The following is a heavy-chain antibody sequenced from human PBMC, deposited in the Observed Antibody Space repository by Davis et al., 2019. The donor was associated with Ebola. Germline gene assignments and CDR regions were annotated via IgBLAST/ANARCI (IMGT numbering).Heavy chain of an antibody. D-gene: IGHD1-14*01. Sequence: SVTVSCTASGFTFTSSAMQWVRQARGQRLEWIGSIVVGSINTNYAQTFQGRVTITRDMSTSTSYLDLSNLRSEDTAVYFCAASAGTVGKFDYWGQGTLVTVSS. CDR2: IVVGSINT. CDR3: AASAGTVGKFDY. V-gene: IGHV1-58*02. CDR1: GFTFTSSA. J-gene: IGHJ4*01.